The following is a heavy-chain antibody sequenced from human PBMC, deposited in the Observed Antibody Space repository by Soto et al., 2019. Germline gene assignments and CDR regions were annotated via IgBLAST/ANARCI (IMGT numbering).Heavy chain of an antibody. Sequence: QVQLVQSGAEVKKPGASVKVSCKASGYSFTTHYTHWLRQAPGQGLEWMGVINPRGGTTTYAQKFQGRVTMTMDTSTSTVYMELSSLRSEDTAVYYCAREATNGYYGMDVWGQGTTVSVSS. CDR3: AREATNGYYGMDV. CDR1: GYSFTTHY. D-gene: IGHD2-8*01. CDR2: INPRGGTT. J-gene: IGHJ6*02. V-gene: IGHV1-46*01.